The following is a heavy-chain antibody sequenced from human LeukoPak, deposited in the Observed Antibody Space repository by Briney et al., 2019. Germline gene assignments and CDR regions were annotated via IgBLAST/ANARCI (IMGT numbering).Heavy chain of an antibody. D-gene: IGHD2-2*01. CDR2: IYYSGST. V-gene: IGHV4-59*01. Sequence: SETLSLTCTVSGGSISSYYWSWIRQPPGKGLEWIGYIYYSGSTNYNPSLKSRVTISVDTSKNQFSLKLSSVTAADTAVYYCARARHCSSTSGYLGGNSYYFDYWGQGTLVTVSS. CDR3: ARARHCSSTSGYLGGNSYYFDY. CDR1: GGSISSYY. J-gene: IGHJ4*02.